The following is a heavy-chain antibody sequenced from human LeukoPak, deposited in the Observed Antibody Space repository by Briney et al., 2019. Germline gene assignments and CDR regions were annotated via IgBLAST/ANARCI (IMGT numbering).Heavy chain of an antibody. J-gene: IGHJ6*02. CDR3: ARAGGSYSRDYYYGMDV. V-gene: IGHV1-69*13. Sequence: GASVKVSCKASGGTFSSYAISWVRQAPGQGLEWMGGIIPIFGTANYAQKFQGRVTITADESTSTAYMELSSLRSEDTAVYYCARAGGSYSRDYYYGMDVWGQGTTVTVSS. CDR1: GGTFSSYA. CDR2: IIPIFGTA. D-gene: IGHD1-26*01.